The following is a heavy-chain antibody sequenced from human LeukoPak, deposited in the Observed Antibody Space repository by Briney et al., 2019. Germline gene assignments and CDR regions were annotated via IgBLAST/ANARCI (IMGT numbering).Heavy chain of an antibody. CDR1: GFTFDDYG. V-gene: IGHV3-20*04. J-gene: IGHJ4*02. Sequence: GGSVRLSCAASGFTFDDYGMMWARQVPGEAVEGVACINWKNDKINHAHPVKGRFTISRDSAKNSLYLQMNSLRDEDTALYYCARPRDLCSSSSCPSFDYWGQGTLVTVSS. CDR2: INWKNDKI. D-gene: IGHD2-15*01. CDR3: ARPRDLCSSSSCPSFDY.